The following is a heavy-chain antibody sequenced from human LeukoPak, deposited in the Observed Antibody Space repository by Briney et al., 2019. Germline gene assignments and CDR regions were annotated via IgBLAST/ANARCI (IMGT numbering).Heavy chain of an antibody. D-gene: IGHD2-15*01. Sequence: ASVKVSCKASGYTFTGYYMHWLRQAPGQGLEWIGRIIPSLDVANYAHKFQGRVTLSVDRDTATTYMEVTSLRSEDTAIYYCARDHCSPGTCLGGHWGQGTLVTVSS. CDR3: ARDHCSPGTCLGGH. CDR1: GYTFTGYY. CDR2: IIPSLDVA. V-gene: IGHV1-69*04. J-gene: IGHJ4*02.